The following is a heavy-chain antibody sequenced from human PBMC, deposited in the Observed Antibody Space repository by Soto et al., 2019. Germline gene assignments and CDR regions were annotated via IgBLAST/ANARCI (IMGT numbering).Heavy chain of an antibody. Sequence: QLQLQESGPGLVKPSETLSLTCTVSGGSISSSSYYWGWIRQPPGKGLGWIGSIYYSGSTYYNPSLKSRVTISVDTSKNQFSLKLSSVSAADTAVYYCARSNNIYCGGGSCSLLAFDIWGQGTMVTVSS. V-gene: IGHV4-39*01. J-gene: IGHJ3*02. D-gene: IGHD2-15*01. CDR1: GGSISSSSYY. CDR2: IYYSGST. CDR3: ARSNNIYCGGGSCSLLAFDI.